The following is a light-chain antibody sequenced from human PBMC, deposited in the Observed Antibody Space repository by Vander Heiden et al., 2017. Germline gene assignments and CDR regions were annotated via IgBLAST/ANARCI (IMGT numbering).Light chain of an antibody. Sequence: DLVMTQSPPSLPVTPGEPASISCRSSQSLLHSNGYNYLDWYLQKPGQSPQLLIYLGSNRASGVPDRFSGSGSGTDFTLKISRVEAEDVGVYYCMQDLQTPRTFGQGTKVEIK. V-gene: IGKV2-28*01. CDR2: LGS. CDR3: MQDLQTPRT. CDR1: QSLLHSNGYNY. J-gene: IGKJ1*01.